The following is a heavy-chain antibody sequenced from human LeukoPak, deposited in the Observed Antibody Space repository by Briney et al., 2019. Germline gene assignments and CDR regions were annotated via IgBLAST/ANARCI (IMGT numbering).Heavy chain of an antibody. CDR2: GDYSGGT. Sequence: KSSETLSLTCTVSGGSISSHYWSWVRQPPGKGLEWIASGDYSGGTYYNPSLESRVAISADMSKNQFSLKLTSVTGADTAVYYCAGERGEEYSSGWYKRNYFDNWGQGIRVTVSS. V-gene: IGHV4-59*11. CDR1: GGSISSHY. CDR3: AGERGEEYSSGWYKRNYFDN. D-gene: IGHD6-19*01. J-gene: IGHJ4*02.